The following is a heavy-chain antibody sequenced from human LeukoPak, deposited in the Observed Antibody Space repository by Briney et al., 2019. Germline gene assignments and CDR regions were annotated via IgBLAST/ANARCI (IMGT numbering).Heavy chain of an antibody. Sequence: GGSLRLSCAASGFTFSGSAMHWVRQASGKGLEWVGRIRSKANSYATAYAASVKGRFTISRDDSKNTAYLQMNSLKTEDTAVYYCTRSNLGALDAFDIWGQGTMVTVSS. CDR2: IRSKANSYAT. V-gene: IGHV3-73*01. CDR3: TRSNLGALDAFDI. J-gene: IGHJ3*02. D-gene: IGHD1-7*01. CDR1: GFTFSGSA.